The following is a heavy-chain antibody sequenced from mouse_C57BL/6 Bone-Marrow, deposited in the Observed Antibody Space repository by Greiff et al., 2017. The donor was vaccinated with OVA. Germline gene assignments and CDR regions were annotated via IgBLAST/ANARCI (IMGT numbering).Heavy chain of an antibody. J-gene: IGHJ4*01. CDR1: GYSFTDYN. Sequence: EVQLQQSGPELVKPGASVKISCKASGYSFTDYNMNWMKQSNGKSLEWIGVINPNYGTTSYNQKFKGKATLTVDQSSSTAYMQLNSLTSEDSAVYYCARSRQLRRYYAMDYWGQGTSVTVSS. V-gene: IGHV1-39*01. D-gene: IGHD3-2*02. CDR3: ARSRQLRRYYAMDY. CDR2: INPNYGTT.